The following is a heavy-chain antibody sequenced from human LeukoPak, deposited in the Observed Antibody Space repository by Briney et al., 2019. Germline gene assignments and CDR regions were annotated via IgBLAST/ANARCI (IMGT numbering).Heavy chain of an antibody. V-gene: IGHV3-66*01. CDR3: ARDQEDSSAYYHDTFDV. Sequence: GGSLRLSCAASGFTVSSNYMSWVRQAPGKGLEWASVIYSGGSTYYADSVKGRFTISRDNSKNTLYLQMNSLGAGDTAVYYCARDQEDSSAYYHDTFDVWGQGTMVTISS. CDR2: IYSGGST. J-gene: IGHJ3*01. D-gene: IGHD3-22*01. CDR1: GFTVSSNY.